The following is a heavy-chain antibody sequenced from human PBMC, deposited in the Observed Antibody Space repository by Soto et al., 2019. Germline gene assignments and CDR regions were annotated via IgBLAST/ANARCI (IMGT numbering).Heavy chain of an antibody. Sequence: SEALSLPCTVSGGSFSTVSYYWSLFLQPAGRGLEWIGYIYYSGSTNYDTSLKSPVSITLETSKNQFSLKLSSVTAADTALYYCAREGDRTANTFDCWGPGTLVTVSS. CDR1: GGSFSTVSYY. J-gene: IGHJ4*02. CDR3: AREGDRTANTFDC. CDR2: IYYSGST. V-gene: IGHV4-61*01. D-gene: IGHD1-1*01.